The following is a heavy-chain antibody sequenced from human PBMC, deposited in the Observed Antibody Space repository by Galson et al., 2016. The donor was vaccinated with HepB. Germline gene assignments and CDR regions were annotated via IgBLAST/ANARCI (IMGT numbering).Heavy chain of an antibody. Sequence: SLRLSCAASGFTFSGYVMAWVRLAPGKGLEWVSNVSPEGNREGYVDSMKGRFTISRDNAKNSLYLQMNSLRADDTAVYYCARDPEWGAIDYWGQGTLVTVSS. J-gene: IGHJ4*02. CDR3: ARDPEWGAIDY. D-gene: IGHD1-26*01. CDR1: GFTFSGYV. CDR2: VSPEGNRE. V-gene: IGHV3-7*01.